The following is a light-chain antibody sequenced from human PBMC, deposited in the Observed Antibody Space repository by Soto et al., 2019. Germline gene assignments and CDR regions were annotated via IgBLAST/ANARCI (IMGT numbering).Light chain of an antibody. CDR3: QQFNSYHL. CDR2: DAS. CDR1: QGISSA. V-gene: IGKV1-13*02. Sequence: AIPLTQSPSSLSASVGDRVTITCRASQGISSALAWYQQKPGKATKLLIYDASSLESGVPSRFSGSGSGTDFTLTISSLQPEDFATYYCQQFNSYHLFGGGTKVEIK. J-gene: IGKJ4*01.